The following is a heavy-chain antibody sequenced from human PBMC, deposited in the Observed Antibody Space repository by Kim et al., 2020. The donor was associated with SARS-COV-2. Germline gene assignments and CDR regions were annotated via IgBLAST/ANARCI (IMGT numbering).Heavy chain of an antibody. J-gene: IGHJ5*02. CDR3: ARGGMVRGVMSWFDP. V-gene: IGHV1-3*01. CDR1: GYTFTSYA. CDR2: INAGNGNT. D-gene: IGHD3-10*01. Sequence: ASVKVSCKASGYTFTSYAMHWVRQAPGQRLEWMGWINAGNGNTKYSQKFQGRVTITRDTSASTAYMELSSLRSEDTAVYYCARGGMVRGVMSWFDPWDQGTLVTVSS.